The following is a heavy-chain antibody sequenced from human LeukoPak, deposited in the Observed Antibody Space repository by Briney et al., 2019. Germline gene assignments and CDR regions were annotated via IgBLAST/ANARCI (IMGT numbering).Heavy chain of an antibody. CDR3: ARDGYSGSSLFDY. V-gene: IGHV4-59*11. CDR2: IHSTGST. Sequence: PSETLSLTCTVSGGSINSHFRSWIRQPPGKGLEWIGYIHSTGSTNYNPSLKSRVTISVDTSRNQFSLKLSSVTAADTAVYYCARDGYSGSSLFDYWGQGALVTVSS. J-gene: IGHJ4*02. D-gene: IGHD1-26*01. CDR1: GGSINSHF.